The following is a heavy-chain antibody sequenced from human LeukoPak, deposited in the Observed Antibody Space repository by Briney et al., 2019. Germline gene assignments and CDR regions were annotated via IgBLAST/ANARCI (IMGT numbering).Heavy chain of an antibody. D-gene: IGHD1-20*01. V-gene: IGHV3-48*03. CDR1: GFTFDDYA. J-gene: IGHJ6*02. Sequence: PGGSLRLSCAASGFTFDDYAMHWVRQAPGKGLEWVSHISSSGRLMQYADSVRGRFTITRDNAQNFMSLQMNNLKPEDTAVYYCARDTNNGLDVWGRGTTVTVS. CDR3: ARDTNNGLDV. CDR2: ISSSGRLM.